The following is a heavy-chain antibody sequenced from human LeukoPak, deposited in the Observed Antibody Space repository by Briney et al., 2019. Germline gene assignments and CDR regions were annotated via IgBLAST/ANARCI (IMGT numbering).Heavy chain of an antibody. V-gene: IGHV3-23*01. J-gene: IGHJ4*02. CDR3: AKDHEYYFDY. Sequence: GGSLRLSCAASGFTFSSYSMNWVRQAPGKGLEWVSAISGSGGSTYYADSVKGRFTISRDNSKNTLYLQMNSLRAEDTAVYYCAKDHEYYFDYWGQGTLVTVSS. CDR1: GFTFSSYS. CDR2: ISGSGGST.